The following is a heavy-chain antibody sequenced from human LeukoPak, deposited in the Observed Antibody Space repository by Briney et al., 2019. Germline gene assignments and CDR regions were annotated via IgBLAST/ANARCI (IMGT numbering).Heavy chain of an antibody. V-gene: IGHV3-11*04. Sequence: GGSLRLSCAASGFTFSDYYMSWIRQAPGKGLEWVSYISSSGSTIYYADSVKVRFTISRDNAKNSLYLQMNSLRAEDTAVYYCARAYDFWSGYYTGIDYWGQGTLVTVSS. D-gene: IGHD3-3*01. J-gene: IGHJ4*02. CDR1: GFTFSDYY. CDR3: ARAYDFWSGYYTGIDY. CDR2: ISSSGSTI.